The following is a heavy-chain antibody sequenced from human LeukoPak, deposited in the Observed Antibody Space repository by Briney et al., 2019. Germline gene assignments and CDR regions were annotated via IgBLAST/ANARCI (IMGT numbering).Heavy chain of an antibody. V-gene: IGHV5-51*01. CDR3: ARPGQLGEYTPYYFDY. J-gene: IGHJ4*02. Sequence: GESLKISCKGSGYSFTSYWIGWVRQMPGKGLEWMGIIYPGDSDTRYSPSFQGQVTISADRSISTAYLQWSSLKASDTAMYYCARPGQLGEYTPYYFDYWGQGTLVTVSS. CDR2: IYPGDSDT. D-gene: IGHD3-16*01. CDR1: GYSFTSYW.